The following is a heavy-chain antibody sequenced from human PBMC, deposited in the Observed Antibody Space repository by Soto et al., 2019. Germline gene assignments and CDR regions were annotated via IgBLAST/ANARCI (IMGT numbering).Heavy chain of an antibody. CDR3: ARSHGSSTSLEIYYYYYYGMDV. D-gene: IGHD2-2*01. CDR1: GGTFSSYA. J-gene: IGHJ6*02. CDR2: IIPISETT. Sequence: QVQLVQSGAEVKKPGSSVKVSCKASGGTFSSYAISWVRQAPGQGLEWMGGIIPISETTNYAQKFQGRVTITADESKSTDYMELTSRRSEDTAVYYCARSHGSSTSLEIYYYYYYGMDVWGQGTTVTVSS. V-gene: IGHV1-69*01.